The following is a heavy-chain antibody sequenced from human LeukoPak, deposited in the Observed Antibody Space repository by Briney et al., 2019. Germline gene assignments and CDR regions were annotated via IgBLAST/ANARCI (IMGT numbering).Heavy chain of an antibody. J-gene: IGHJ3*02. Sequence: KPGGSLRLSCAASGFTFSDYYMSWIRQAPGKGLEWVSYMSDSSGYTKDADSVKGRFTISRDNAKKSLYLQMNSLRAEDTAVYYCERDRVGGSYVFDIWGQGTMVTVSS. D-gene: IGHD1-26*01. CDR3: ERDRVGGSYVFDI. CDR1: GFTFSDYY. CDR2: MSDSSGYT. V-gene: IGHV3-11*06.